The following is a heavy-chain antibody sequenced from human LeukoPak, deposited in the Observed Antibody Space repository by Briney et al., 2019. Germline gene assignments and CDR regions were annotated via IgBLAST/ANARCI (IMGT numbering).Heavy chain of an antibody. CDR1: GYTFTSYG. V-gene: IGHV1-18*01. CDR2: ISAYNGNT. D-gene: IGHD3-10*01. Sequence: ASVKVSCKASGYTFTSYGISWVRQAPGQGLEWMGWISAYNGNTNYAQKLQGRVTMTTDTSTSTAYMELRSLRSDDTAVYYCARGFLVRGVLVAFDIWGQGTMVTVSS. CDR3: ARGFLVRGVLVAFDI. J-gene: IGHJ3*02.